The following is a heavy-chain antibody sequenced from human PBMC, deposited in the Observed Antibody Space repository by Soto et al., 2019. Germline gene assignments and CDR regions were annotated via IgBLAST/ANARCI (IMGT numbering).Heavy chain of an antibody. CDR2: YSGST. Sequence: SETLSLTCTVSGGSISSYYWSWIRQPPGKGLEWIGYYSGSTNYNPSLKSRVTISVDTSKNQFSLKLNSMTAADTAVYYCARHNYGSGSTYFDYWGQGTLVTVSS. J-gene: IGHJ4*02. V-gene: IGHV4-59*08. D-gene: IGHD3-10*01. CDR1: GGSISSYY. CDR3: ARHNYGSGSTYFDY.